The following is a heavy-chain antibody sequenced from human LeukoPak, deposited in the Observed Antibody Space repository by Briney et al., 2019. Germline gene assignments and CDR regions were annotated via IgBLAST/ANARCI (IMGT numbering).Heavy chain of an antibody. V-gene: IGHV3-9*01. Sequence: GRSLRLSCVASGFTFGEHAMYWVRQAPGKGLEWVSGISWNSGSIGYADSVKGRFTISRDNAKNSLFLQMNSPRAEDTALYYCARDSALRQWLPNWYFDLWGRGTLVTVSS. CDR2: ISWNSGSI. CDR1: GFTFGEHA. J-gene: IGHJ2*01. D-gene: IGHD6-19*01. CDR3: ARDSALRQWLPNWYFDL.